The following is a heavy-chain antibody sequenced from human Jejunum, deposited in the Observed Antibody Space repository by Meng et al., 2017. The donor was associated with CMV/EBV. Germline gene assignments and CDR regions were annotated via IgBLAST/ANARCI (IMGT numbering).Heavy chain of an antibody. J-gene: IGHJ1*01. D-gene: IGHD3-10*01. V-gene: IGHV4-39*07. Sequence: LQLPESGPGLVKPSETLSLTCTVSGGSISSRSYYWGWIRQPPGKGLEWIGSIYYSGSTYYNPSLKSRVTISVDTSKNQFFLKLSSVTAADTAVYHCLRGSGGSVWGQGTLVTVSS. CDR1: GGSISSRSYY. CDR3: LRGSGGSV. CDR2: IYYSGST.